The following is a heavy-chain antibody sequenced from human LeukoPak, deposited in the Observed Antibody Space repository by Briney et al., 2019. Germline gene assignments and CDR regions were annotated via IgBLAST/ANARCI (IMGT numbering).Heavy chain of an antibody. CDR2: IYYSGST. V-gene: IGHV4-39*01. CDR3: ARTSLRFLEWLLVWFDP. CDR1: GGSISSSSYY. D-gene: IGHD3-3*01. J-gene: IGHJ5*02. Sequence: SETLSLTCTVSGGSISSSSYYWGWIRQPPGKGLEWIGSIYYSGSTYYNPSLKSRVTISVDTSKNQFSLKLSSVTAADTAVYYCARTSLRFLEWLLVWFDPWGQGTLVTVSS.